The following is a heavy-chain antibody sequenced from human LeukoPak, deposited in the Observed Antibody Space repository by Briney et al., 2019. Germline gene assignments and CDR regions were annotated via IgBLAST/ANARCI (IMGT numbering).Heavy chain of an antibody. J-gene: IGHJ6*03. Sequence: ASVKVSCKASGYTFTCYGISWVRQAPGQGLEWMGWISAYNGNTNYAQKLQGRVTMTTDTSTSTAYMELSSLRSEDTAVYYCATGSRIAYYMDVWGKGTTVTVSS. V-gene: IGHV1-18*01. CDR3: ATGSRIAYYMDV. CDR2: ISAYNGNT. CDR1: GYTFTCYG. D-gene: IGHD6-13*01.